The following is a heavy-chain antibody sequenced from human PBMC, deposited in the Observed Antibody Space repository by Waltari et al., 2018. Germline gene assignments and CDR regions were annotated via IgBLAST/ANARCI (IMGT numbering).Heavy chain of an antibody. Sequence: QVQLVQYGAEVKKPGASVTVSCQASGYIFTTYYIHWVRQAPGQGLEWMGIINPSDGSTSSAQKFQDRVTMTRDTPTSTVNMELSSLRSEDTAVYYCARAPRAFDIWGQGTMVTVSS. CDR2: INPSDGST. J-gene: IGHJ3*02. CDR1: GYIFTTYY. V-gene: IGHV1-46*01. CDR3: ARAPRAFDI.